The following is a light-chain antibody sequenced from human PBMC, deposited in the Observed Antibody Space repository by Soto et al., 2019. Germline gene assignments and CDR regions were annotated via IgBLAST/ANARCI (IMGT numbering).Light chain of an antibody. CDR3: QPGYSTPWK. J-gene: IGKJ1*01. CDR2: AAS. V-gene: IGKV1-39*01. CDR1: QSISSY. Sequence: DIQMTQSPSSLSASVGDRVTITCRASQSISSYLHWYQQKPGKAPKLLIYAASNLQSGVPSRSSASGSGTDFTLTLNSLQPEDFATYYCQPGYSTPWKVGQGTKLDI.